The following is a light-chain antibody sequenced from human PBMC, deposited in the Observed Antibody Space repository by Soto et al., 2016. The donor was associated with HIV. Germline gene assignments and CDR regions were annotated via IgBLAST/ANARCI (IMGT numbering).Light chain of an antibody. CDR2: KAS. V-gene: IGKV1-5*03. CDR3: QQFGNKPYT. Sequence: DIQMTLSPSTLSASVGDRVTITCRASQDITTWLAWYQQKPGKPPNLLIYKASNLQNGVPSRFSGSGSGTEFTLSINSLQPDDFATYYCQQFGNKPYTFGQGTKLEIK. CDR1: QDITTW. J-gene: IGKJ2*01.